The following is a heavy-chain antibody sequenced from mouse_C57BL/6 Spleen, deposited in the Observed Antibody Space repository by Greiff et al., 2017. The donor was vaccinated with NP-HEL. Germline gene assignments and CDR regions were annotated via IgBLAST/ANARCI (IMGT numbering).Heavy chain of an antibody. J-gene: IGHJ3*01. Sequence: QVQLKQSGPELVKPGASVKISCKASGYAFSSSWMNWVKQRPGKGLEWIGRIYPGDGDTNYNGKFKGKATLTADKSSSTAYMQLSSLTSEDSAVYFCARELGRGAWFAYWGQGTLVTVSA. V-gene: IGHV1-82*01. D-gene: IGHD4-1*01. CDR1: GYAFSSSW. CDR3: ARELGRGAWFAY. CDR2: IYPGDGDT.